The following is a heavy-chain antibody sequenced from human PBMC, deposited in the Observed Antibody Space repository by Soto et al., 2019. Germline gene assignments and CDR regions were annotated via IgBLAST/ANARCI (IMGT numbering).Heavy chain of an antibody. CDR2: ISWNSGSI. CDR3: AKRGVYCSSTSCSSGGFDY. J-gene: IGHJ4*02. Sequence: GGSLRLSCAASGFTFDDYAMHWVRQAPGKGLEWVSGISWNSGSIGYADSVKGRFTISRDNAKNSLYLQMNSLRAEDTALYYCAKRGVYCSSTSCSSGGFDYRGQRTLVTVSS. V-gene: IGHV3-9*01. CDR1: GFTFDDYA. D-gene: IGHD2-2*01.